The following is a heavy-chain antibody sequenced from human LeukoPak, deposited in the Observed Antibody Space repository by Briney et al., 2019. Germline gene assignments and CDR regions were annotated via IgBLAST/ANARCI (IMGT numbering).Heavy chain of an antibody. Sequence: PGGSLRLSCAASGFTFSSYGMHWVRQAPGKGLEWVAVISYDGSNKYYADSVKGRFTISRDNSKNTLYLQMNSLRAEDTAVYYCARDLDDFWSGYYLNWFDPWGQGTLVTVSS. CDR1: GFTFSSYG. CDR3: ARDLDDFWSGYYLNWFDP. V-gene: IGHV3-30*03. J-gene: IGHJ5*02. D-gene: IGHD3-3*01. CDR2: ISYDGSNK.